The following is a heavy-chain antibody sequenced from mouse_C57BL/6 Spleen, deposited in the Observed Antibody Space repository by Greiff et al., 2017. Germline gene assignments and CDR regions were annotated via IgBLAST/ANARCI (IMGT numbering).Heavy chain of an antibody. Sequence: VQLKESGPGMVEPSQSLSLTCTVTGYSITSGYDWHWIRHFPGNKLEWMGYISYSGSTNYNPSLKSRISITHDTSKNHFFLKLNSVTTEDTATYYCARVGYDGGGYFDYWGQGTTLTVSS. CDR1: GYSITSGYD. D-gene: IGHD2-2*01. V-gene: IGHV3-1*01. CDR3: ARVGYDGGGYFDY. J-gene: IGHJ2*01. CDR2: ISYSGST.